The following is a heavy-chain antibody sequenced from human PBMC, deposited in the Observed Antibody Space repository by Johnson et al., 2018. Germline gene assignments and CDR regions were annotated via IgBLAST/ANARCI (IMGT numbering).Heavy chain of an antibody. J-gene: IGHJ6*02. CDR2: ISYDGSNK. D-gene: IGHD6-13*01. CDR1: GFTFSSYG. CDR3: GKDLGQQLLIYYYGMDV. V-gene: IGHV3-30*18. Sequence: QVQLVQSGGGVVQPGRSLRLSCVASGFTFSSYGMHWVRQAPGKGLEWVAVISYDGSNKYYADSVKGRFTISRDNSKNTLYLQMNSLRAEDTAVYYCGKDLGQQLLIYYYGMDVWGQGTTVTVSS.